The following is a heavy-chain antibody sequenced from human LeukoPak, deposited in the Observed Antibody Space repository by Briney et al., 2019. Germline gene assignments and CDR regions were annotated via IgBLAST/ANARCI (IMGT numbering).Heavy chain of an antibody. CDR2: ISYDGSNK. CDR3: ARAQGNYYDSSGYRMFQH. V-gene: IGHV3-30*04. Sequence: GGSLRLSCAAPGFTFSSYAMHWVRQAPGKGLEWVAVISYDGSNKYYADSVKGRFTISRDNSKNTLYLQMNSLRAEDTAVYYCARAQGNYYDSSGYRMFQHWGQGTLVTVSS. CDR1: GFTFSSYA. D-gene: IGHD3-22*01. J-gene: IGHJ1*01.